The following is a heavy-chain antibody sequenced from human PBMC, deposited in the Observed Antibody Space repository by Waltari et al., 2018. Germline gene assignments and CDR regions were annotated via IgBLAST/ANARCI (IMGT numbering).Heavy chain of an antibody. D-gene: IGHD3-22*01. CDR2: ISGSGGST. CDR3: AKARTPITMIVVVIKSEGDY. J-gene: IGHJ4*02. CDR1: GFTFSSYA. Sequence: EVQLLESGGGLVQPGGSLRLSCAGSGFTFSSYAMSWVRQAPGKGLEWVAAISGSGGSTYYADSCKGRFTISRDNSKNTLYLQMNSLRAEDTAVYYCAKARTPITMIVVVIKSEGDYWGQGTLVTVSS. V-gene: IGHV3-23*01.